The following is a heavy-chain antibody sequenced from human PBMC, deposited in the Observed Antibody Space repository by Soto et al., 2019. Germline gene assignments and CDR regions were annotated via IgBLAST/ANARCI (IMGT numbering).Heavy chain of an antibody. CDR3: ARHFYGDYEDYYYGMDV. V-gene: IGHV5-51*01. J-gene: IGHJ6*02. D-gene: IGHD4-17*01. CDR2: IYPGDSDT. CDR1: GYSFTSYW. Sequence: PGESLKISCKGSGYSFTSYWIGWVRQMPGKGLEWVGLIYPGDSDTRYSPSFQGQITISADKSISTAYLQWSSLKASDTAMYYCARHFYGDYEDYYYGMDVWGQGTTVTVSS.